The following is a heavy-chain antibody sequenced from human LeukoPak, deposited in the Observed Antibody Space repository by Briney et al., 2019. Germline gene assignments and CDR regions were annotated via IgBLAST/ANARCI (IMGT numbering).Heavy chain of an antibody. J-gene: IGHJ4*02. Sequence: GGSLRLSCAASGFTFDDYGMSWVRQAPGKGLEWVSGINWNGGSTGYADSVKGRFTISRDNAKNSLYLQMNSLRAEDTALYYCARTRQWFGDLRPYYFDYCGQGTLVTVSS. V-gene: IGHV3-20*04. CDR3: ARTRQWFGDLRPYYFDY. CDR1: GFTFDDYG. D-gene: IGHD3-10*01. CDR2: INWNGGST.